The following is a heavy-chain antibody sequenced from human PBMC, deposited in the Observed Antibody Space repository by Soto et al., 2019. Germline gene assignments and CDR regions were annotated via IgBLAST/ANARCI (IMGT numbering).Heavy chain of an antibody. CDR3: ARVGYSYGYTFDY. J-gene: IGHJ4*02. CDR1: GYTFTSYA. CDR2: INAGNGNT. Sequence: QVQLVQSGAEVKKPGASVKVSCKASGYTFTSYAMHWVRQAPGQRLEWMGWINAGNGNTKYSQKFQGRGTITMDTSASTAYMELSSLRSEDTAVYYCARVGYSYGYTFDYWGQGTLVTVSS. V-gene: IGHV1-3*01. D-gene: IGHD5-18*01.